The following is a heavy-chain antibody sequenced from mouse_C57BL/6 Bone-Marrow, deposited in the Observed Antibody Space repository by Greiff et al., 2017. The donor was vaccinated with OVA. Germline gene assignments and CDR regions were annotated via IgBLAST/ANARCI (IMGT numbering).Heavy chain of an antibody. J-gene: IGHJ2*01. CDR1: GYTFTSYW. CDR3: ARRSYDYDADY. Sequence: QVHVKQPGAELVRPGSSVKLSCKASGYTFTSYWMDWVKQRPGHGLEWIGNIYPSDSETHYNQKFKDKATLTVDKSSSTAYMQLSSLTSEDSAVYYCARRSYDYDADYWGQGTTLTVSS. V-gene: IGHV1-61*01. D-gene: IGHD2-4*01. CDR2: IYPSDSET.